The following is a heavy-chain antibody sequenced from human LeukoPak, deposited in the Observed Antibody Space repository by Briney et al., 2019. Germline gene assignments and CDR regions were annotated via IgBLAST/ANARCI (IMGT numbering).Heavy chain of an antibody. Sequence: PGGSLRLSCAASGFTFSSYAMSWVRQAPGKGLEWVSAISGSGGSTYYADSVKGRFTISRDNSKNTLYLQMNSLRAEDTAVYYCAKEPAFQAVAGTRYFQHWGQGTLVTVSS. CDR2: ISGSGGST. D-gene: IGHD6-19*01. V-gene: IGHV3-23*01. CDR1: GFTFSSYA. J-gene: IGHJ1*01. CDR3: AKEPAFQAVAGTRYFQH.